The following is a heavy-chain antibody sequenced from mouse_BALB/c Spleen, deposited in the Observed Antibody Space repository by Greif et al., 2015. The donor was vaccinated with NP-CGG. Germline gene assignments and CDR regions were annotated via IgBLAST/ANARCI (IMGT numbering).Heavy chain of an antibody. J-gene: IGHJ2*01. CDR3: ASPPDYGSSYYFDY. Sequence: EVQLVESGGGLVKPGGSLKLSCAASGFTFSSYAMSWVRQTPEKRLEWVASISGGGSTYYPDSVKGRFTISRDNARNILYLQMSSLRSEDTAMYYCASPPDYGSSYYFDYWGQGTTLTVSS. CDR2: ISGGGST. CDR1: GFTFSSYA. D-gene: IGHD1-1*01. V-gene: IGHV5-6-5*01.